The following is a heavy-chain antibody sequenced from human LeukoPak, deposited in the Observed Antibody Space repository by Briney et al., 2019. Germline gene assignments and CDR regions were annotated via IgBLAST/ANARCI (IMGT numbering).Heavy chain of an antibody. CDR2: ISGSGGST. J-gene: IGHJ4*02. D-gene: IGHD5-24*01. Sequence: GGSLRLSCAASGFTFSSYAMSWVRQAPGKGPEWVSAISGSGGSTYYADSVKGRFTISRDNSKNTLYLQMNSLRAEDTAVYYCARERRDVYNSLDNWGQGTLVTVSS. V-gene: IGHV3-23*01. CDR3: ARERRDVYNSLDN. CDR1: GFTFSSYA.